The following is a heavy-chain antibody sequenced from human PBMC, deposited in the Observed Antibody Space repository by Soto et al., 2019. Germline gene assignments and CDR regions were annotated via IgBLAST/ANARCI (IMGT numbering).Heavy chain of an antibody. V-gene: IGHV4-4*02. Sequence: SETLSLTCAVSGGSISSSNWWSWVRQPPGKGLEWIGEIYHSGSTNYNPSLKSRVTISVDTSKNQFSLRLNSVTAADTAIYYCARQPVSLNGKFFFYQHGMDVWGQGTTVTVSS. CDR1: GGSISSSNW. CDR3: ARQPVSLNGKFFFYQHGMDV. CDR2: IYHSGST. J-gene: IGHJ6*02. D-gene: IGHD2-8*01.